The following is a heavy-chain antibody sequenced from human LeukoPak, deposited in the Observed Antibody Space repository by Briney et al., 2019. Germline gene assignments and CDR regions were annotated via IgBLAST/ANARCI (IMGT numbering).Heavy chain of an antibody. CDR3: AIGGAYYDSSGYPFDY. CDR2: IFPILGIA. V-gene: IGHV1-69*04. J-gene: IGHJ4*02. Sequence: APLKVSPTASGGTLSRYAISWVRHAPGQGVEWRGRIFPILGIASYAQKFQGRVTITADKSTSTVYMELCSLRSEDTAVYYCAIGGAYYDSSGYPFDYWGQGTLVTVSA. D-gene: IGHD3-22*01. CDR1: GGTLSRYA.